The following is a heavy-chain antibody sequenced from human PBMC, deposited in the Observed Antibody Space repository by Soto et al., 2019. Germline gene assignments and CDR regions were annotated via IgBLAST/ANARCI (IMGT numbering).Heavy chain of an antibody. Sequence: QVQLQESGPGLVKPSETLSLTCTVSGGSISSYYWSWIRQPPGKGLEWIGYIYYSGSTNYNPSLKSRVTISVDTSKNQFSLKLSSVTAADTAVYYCARSLVDPLHFDYWGQGTLVTVSS. CDR3: ARSLVDPLHFDY. J-gene: IGHJ4*02. CDR2: IYYSGST. V-gene: IGHV4-59*01. CDR1: GGSISSYY.